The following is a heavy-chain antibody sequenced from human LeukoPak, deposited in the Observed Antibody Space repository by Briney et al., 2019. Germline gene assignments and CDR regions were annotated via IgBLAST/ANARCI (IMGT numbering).Heavy chain of an antibody. CDR2: MNPNSGNA. Sequence: GPSVNASCNASGHTFTSYDMNWVRQASGQALEWMGWMNPNSGNAGYAQKFQGRVTMTRNTSISTAYMELSSLRSEDTAVYYCARGVVVVAATHVFDPWGQGTLVTVSS. D-gene: IGHD2-15*01. CDR3: ARGVVVVAATHVFDP. V-gene: IGHV1-8*01. J-gene: IGHJ5*02. CDR1: GHTFTSYD.